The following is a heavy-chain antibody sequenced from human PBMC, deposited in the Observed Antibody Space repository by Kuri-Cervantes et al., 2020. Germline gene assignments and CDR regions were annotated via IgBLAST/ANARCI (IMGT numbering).Heavy chain of an antibody. D-gene: IGHD1-26*01. CDR3: ARGGSYYHPPHYYYYYYMDV. CDR2: IIPIFGTA. V-gene: IGHV1-69*05. Sequence: SVKVSCKASGGASNTFAFNWVRQAPGQGLEWMGGIIPIFGTANYAQKFQGRVTITTDESTSTAYMELSSPRSEDTAVYYCARGGSYYHPPHYYYYYYMDVWGKGTTVTVSS. J-gene: IGHJ6*03. CDR1: GGASNTFA.